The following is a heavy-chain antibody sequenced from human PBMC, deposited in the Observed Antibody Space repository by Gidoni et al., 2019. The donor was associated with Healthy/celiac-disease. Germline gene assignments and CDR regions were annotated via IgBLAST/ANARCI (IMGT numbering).Heavy chain of an antibody. V-gene: IGHV1-18*01. D-gene: IGHD4-17*01. CDR1: GYTVTSFG. Sequence: QVQLVQSGAEVKKPGASVKVSCKASGYTVTSFGITWVRQAPGQGREWMGWTSGNNGNTNYAQKFQGRVTMSTDTSTSTAYMELRSLRSDDTAVYYCARDRFLTTKKRWFDPWGQGTLVTVSS. CDR2: TSGNNGNT. J-gene: IGHJ5*02. CDR3: ARDRFLTTKKRWFDP.